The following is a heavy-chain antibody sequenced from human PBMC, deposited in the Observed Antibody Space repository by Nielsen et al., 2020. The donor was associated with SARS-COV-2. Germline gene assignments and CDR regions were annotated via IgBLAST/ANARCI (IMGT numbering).Heavy chain of an antibody. J-gene: IGHJ6*03. CDR2: IYYSGST. V-gene: IGHV4-30-4*01. D-gene: IGHD6-13*01. Sequence: WIRQPPGKGLEWIGYIYYSGSTYYNPSLKSRVTISVETSKSQFSLKLSSVTAADTAVYYCARVPYSSSWSLYYYYYMDVWGKGTTVTVSS. CDR3: ARVPYSSSWSLYYYYYMDV.